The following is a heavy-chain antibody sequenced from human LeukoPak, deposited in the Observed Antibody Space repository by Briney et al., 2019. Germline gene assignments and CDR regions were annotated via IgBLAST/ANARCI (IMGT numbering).Heavy chain of an antibody. D-gene: IGHD4-17*01. Sequence: SQTLSLTCTVSGGSISSGGYYWSWIRQPPGKGLEWIGYIYHSGSTYYNPSLKSRVTISVDRSKNQFSLKLSSVTAADTAVYYCAREGYGDLGNAFDIWGQGTKVTVSS. CDR1: GGSISSGGYY. CDR2: IYHSGST. CDR3: AREGYGDLGNAFDI. J-gene: IGHJ3*02. V-gene: IGHV4-30-2*01.